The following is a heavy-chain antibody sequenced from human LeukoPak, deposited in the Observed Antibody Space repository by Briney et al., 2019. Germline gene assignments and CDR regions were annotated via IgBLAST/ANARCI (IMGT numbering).Heavy chain of an antibody. Sequence: PGASLRHCCEIAGLTFRNYWFSWVRKAPGKGMEWVANRKLDGSEQYYVEPVKGRFTISRDNAKNSLYLQMNSLRAEDTALFYRARVGDTTGYYLADGFDIWGQGTMVTVSS. J-gene: IGHJ3*02. D-gene: IGHD3-22*01. V-gene: IGHV3-7*01. CDR1: GLTFRNYW. CDR2: RKLDGSEQ. CDR3: ARVGDTTGYYLADGFDI.